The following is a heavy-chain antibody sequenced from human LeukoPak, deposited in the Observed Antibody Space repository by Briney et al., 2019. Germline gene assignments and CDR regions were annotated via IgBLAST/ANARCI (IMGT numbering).Heavy chain of an antibody. J-gene: IGHJ4*02. CDR3: ARHEADSSGYVDY. V-gene: IGHV4-39*01. D-gene: IGHD3-22*01. CDR2: IYYSGST. CDR1: GGSISSSSYY. Sequence: SETLSLTCTVSGGSISSSSYYWGWIRQPPGKGLEWIGSIYYSGSTYYNPSLKSRVTISVDTSKNQFSLKLSSVTAADTAVYYCARHEADSSGYVDYWGQGTLVTVSS.